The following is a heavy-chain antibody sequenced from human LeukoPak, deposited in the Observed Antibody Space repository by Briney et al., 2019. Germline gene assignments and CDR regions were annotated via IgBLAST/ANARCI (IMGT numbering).Heavy chain of an antibody. CDR2: INPNSGGT. D-gene: IGHD6-19*01. V-gene: IGHV1-2*02. CDR1: GYTFTDYY. J-gene: IGHJ4*02. Sequence: ASVKVSCKASGYTFTDYYIHWVRQAPGQGLEWMGWINPNSGGTNYAQKFQGRVTMTRDTSISTAYMELSRLRSDDTAVYYCARDQSGWTNLDYWGQGTLVTVSS. CDR3: ARDQSGWTNLDY.